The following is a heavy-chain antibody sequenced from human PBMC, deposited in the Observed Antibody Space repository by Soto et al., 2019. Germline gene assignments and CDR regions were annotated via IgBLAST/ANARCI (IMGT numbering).Heavy chain of an antibody. CDR1: GGSISSSSYY. Sequence: QLQLQESGPGLVKPSETLSLTCTVSGGSISSSSYYWGWIRQPPGKGLEWIGSIYYSGSTYYNPSLKSRVTISVDTSKNPFSLKLSSVTAADTAVYYCAILGALMDQYYVDYWGQGTLVTVSS. CDR2: IYYSGST. J-gene: IGHJ4*02. CDR3: AILGALMDQYYVDY. D-gene: IGHD1-26*01. V-gene: IGHV4-39*01.